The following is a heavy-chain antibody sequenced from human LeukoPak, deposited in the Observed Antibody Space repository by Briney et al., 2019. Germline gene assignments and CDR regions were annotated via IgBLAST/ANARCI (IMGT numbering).Heavy chain of an antibody. J-gene: IGHJ4*02. CDR2: ISAYNGNT. Sequence: GESLKISCKASGYTFTSYGISWVRQAPGQGLEWMGWISAYNGNTNYAQKLQGRVTMTTDTSTSTAYMELRSLRSDDTAVYYCARKSGSYFDFDYWGQGTLVTVSS. V-gene: IGHV1-18*01. D-gene: IGHD1-26*01. CDR1: GYTFTSYG. CDR3: ARKSGSYFDFDY.